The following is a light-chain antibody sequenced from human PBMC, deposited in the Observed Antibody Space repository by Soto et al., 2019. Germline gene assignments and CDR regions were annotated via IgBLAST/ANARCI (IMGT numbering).Light chain of an antibody. J-gene: IGLJ1*01. CDR1: SSDIGGYNF. CDR3: RSYTSSSTLSYV. CDR2: EVI. V-gene: IGLV2-14*01. Sequence: QSVLSPPSSLSGSPGQSLYISCTGTSSDIGGYNFVSWYQQHPGKAPKLMIYEVINRPSGVSNRFSGSKPGNTASLTISGLQAEDEADYYCRSYTSSSTLSYVFGTGTKVTVL.